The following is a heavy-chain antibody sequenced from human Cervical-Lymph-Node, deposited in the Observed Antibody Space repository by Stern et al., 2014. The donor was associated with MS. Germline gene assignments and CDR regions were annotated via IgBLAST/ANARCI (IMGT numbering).Heavy chain of an antibody. CDR3: ASRGTPFDVTSINEY. Sequence: MQLVESGGGVVQPGRSLRLSCAASGFTFSSFAMHWVRQAPGKGLEWVAVISHKGATTYYADSVKGRFTISRDNSKDTVFLQMNSLRPEDPAVYYCASRGTPFDVTSINEYWGQGTLVTVSS. V-gene: IGHV3-30-3*01. D-gene: IGHD1-1*01. CDR2: ISHKGATT. J-gene: IGHJ4*02. CDR1: GFTFSSFA.